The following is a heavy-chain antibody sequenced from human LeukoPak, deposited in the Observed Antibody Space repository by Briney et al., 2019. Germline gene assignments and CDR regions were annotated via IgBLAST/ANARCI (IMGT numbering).Heavy chain of an antibody. CDR3: AKLPGRAADY. V-gene: IGHV3-23*01. Sequence: PGGSLRLSCAASGFTFSSYVMNWVRQASGKGLEWVSGISDSGGGTYYADSVKGRFTISRDNSKNTLYLQMNSLRAEDTAVYYCAKLPGRAADYWGQGTLVTVSS. CDR1: GFTFSSYV. J-gene: IGHJ4*02. CDR2: ISDSGGGT.